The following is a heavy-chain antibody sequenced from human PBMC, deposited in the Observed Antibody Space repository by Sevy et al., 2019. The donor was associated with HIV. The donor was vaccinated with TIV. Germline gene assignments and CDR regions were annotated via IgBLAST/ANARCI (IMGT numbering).Heavy chain of an antibody. CDR3: AKEYYYDSSGYYHVDY. CDR1: GFTFSSYA. J-gene: IGHJ4*02. D-gene: IGHD3-22*01. V-gene: IGHV3-30*04. CDR2: ISYDGSNK. Sequence: GGSLRLSCAASGFTFSSYAMHWVRQAPGKGLEWVAVISYDGSNKYYADSVKGRFTISRDNSKNTLYLQMNSLRAEDTAVYYCAKEYYYDSSGYYHVDYWGQGTLVTVSS.